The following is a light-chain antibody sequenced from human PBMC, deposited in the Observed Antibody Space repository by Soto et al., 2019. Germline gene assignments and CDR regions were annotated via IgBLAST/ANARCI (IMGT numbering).Light chain of an antibody. V-gene: IGLV1-44*01. CDR3: AAWDDSLNGYV. CDR2: SND. CDR1: SSNIPTNA. J-gene: IGLJ1*01. Sequence: QSALTQPPSASGTPGQRVTISCSGSSSNIPTNAVNWFQQLPGTAPKLLIYSNDQRPSGVPDRFSGSKSGTSASLAISGLHSEDEADYYCAAWDDSLNGYVFGPGTKLTVL.